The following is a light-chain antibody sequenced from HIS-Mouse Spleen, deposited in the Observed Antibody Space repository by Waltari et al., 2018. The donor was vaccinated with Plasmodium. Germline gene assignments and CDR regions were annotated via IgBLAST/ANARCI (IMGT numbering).Light chain of an antibody. CDR1: SRDVGGYNY. CDR3: SSYTSSSTYV. CDR2: DVS. J-gene: IGLJ1*01. V-gene: IGLV2-14*03. Sequence: QSALTQPASESGSPGQSITISCTGPSRDVGGYNYVYWYQQHPGKAPKLMIYDVSNRPSGVSNRFSGSKSGNTASLTISGLQAEDEADYYCSSYTSSSTYVFGTGTKVTVL.